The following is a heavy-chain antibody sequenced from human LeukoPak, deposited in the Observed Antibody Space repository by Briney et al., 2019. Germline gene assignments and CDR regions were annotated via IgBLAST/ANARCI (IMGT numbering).Heavy chain of an antibody. CDR3: ARLGYSYAVGRLLGYYYYYMDV. Sequence: PGGTLRLSCAASGFTFSSYGMSWVRQAPGKGLEWVSAISGSGGSTYYADSVKGRFTISRDNSKNTLYLQMNSLRAEDTAVYYCARLGYSYAVGRLLGYYYYYMDVWGKGTTVTVSS. CDR2: ISGSGGST. D-gene: IGHD5-18*01. V-gene: IGHV3-23*01. CDR1: GFTFSSYG. J-gene: IGHJ6*03.